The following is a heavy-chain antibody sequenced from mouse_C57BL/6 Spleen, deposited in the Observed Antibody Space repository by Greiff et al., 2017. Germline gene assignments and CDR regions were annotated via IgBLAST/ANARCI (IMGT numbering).Heavy chain of an antibody. CDR3: ARGDYDYVLSYAMDY. D-gene: IGHD2-4*01. J-gene: IGHJ4*01. CDR1: GYTFTSYG. CDR2: IYPRSGNT. V-gene: IGHV1-81*01. Sequence: QVQLQQSGAELARPGASVKLSCKASGYTFTSYGISWVKQRPGQGLEWIGEIYPRSGNTYYNEKFTGKATLTADKSSSTAYMELRSLTSEDSAVYFCARGDYDYVLSYAMDYWGQGTSVTVSS.